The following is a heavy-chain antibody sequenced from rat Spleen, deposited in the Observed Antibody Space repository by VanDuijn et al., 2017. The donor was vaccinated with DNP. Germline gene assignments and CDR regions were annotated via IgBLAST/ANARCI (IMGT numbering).Heavy chain of an antibody. J-gene: IGHJ2*01. D-gene: IGHD5-1*01. CDR2: ISYRGST. CDR3: AIQLGVFDY. CDR1: GSSFTINY. V-gene: IGHV3-1*01. Sequence: EVQLQESGPGLVKPSQSLSLTCSVPGSSFTINYWGWIRNFPGNKMEWIGHISYRGSTSYNPSLKSRISITRDTSKNQFFLQLNSVRNEDTATYYCAIQLGVFDYWGQGVMVIVSS.